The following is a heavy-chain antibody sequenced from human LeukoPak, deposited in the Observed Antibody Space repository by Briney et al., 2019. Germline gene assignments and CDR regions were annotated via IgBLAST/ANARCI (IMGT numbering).Heavy chain of an antibody. J-gene: IGHJ4*02. CDR1: GFTVVNYG. Sequence: GGSLRLSCAPSGFTVVNYGMYWFRQAPGKGLEWVAIIWNDGSQTYYGESVKGRFTISKDVSKNTVYLQMNSLRVEDTAAYYCARASGYGRGWPSEYWGQGTQVTVAS. CDR3: ARASGYGRGWPSEY. CDR2: IWNDGSQT. V-gene: IGHV3-33*07. D-gene: IGHD6-19*01.